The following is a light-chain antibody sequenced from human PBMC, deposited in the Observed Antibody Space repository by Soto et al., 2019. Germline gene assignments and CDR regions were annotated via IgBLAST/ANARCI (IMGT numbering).Light chain of an antibody. V-gene: IGKV1-6*01. CDR1: QGIRSA. CDR2: AAS. Sequence: AIQLTQSPSSLSASVGDRVPITCRASQGIRSALGWYQQKPGKVPKLLIYAASTLQSGVPSRFSGSGFGTDFTLTISSLQPEDFATYYCLLDYAYFWAFGQGTKVDIK. J-gene: IGKJ1*01. CDR3: LLDYAYFWA.